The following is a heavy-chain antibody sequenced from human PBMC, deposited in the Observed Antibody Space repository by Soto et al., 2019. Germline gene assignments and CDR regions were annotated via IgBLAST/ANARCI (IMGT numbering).Heavy chain of an antibody. CDR1: GGSFSDFA. J-gene: IGHJ4*02. CDR2: IIPMFAAS. D-gene: IGHD2-15*01. Sequence: QVQLAQSGAEVRKPGSSVKVSCGASGGSFSDFAFSWVRQAPGQGLEWMGGIIPMFAASKYAQRFQDRVTITADESTNTVYVALSSLTSDDTATYYCGRGGIVAVPAALSSYHDYTNYRFDSWGQGTLVTVSS. CDR3: GRGGIVAVPAALSSYHDYTNYRFDS. V-gene: IGHV1-69*01.